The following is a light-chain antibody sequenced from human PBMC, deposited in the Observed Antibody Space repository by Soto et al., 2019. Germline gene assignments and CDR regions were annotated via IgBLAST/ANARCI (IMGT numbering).Light chain of an antibody. CDR3: QQLNSYPS. J-gene: IGKJ2*01. CDR1: QGISSA. V-gene: IGKV1-13*02. CDR2: DAS. Sequence: AIQLTQSPSSLSASVGDRVTITCRARQGISSALAWYQQKPGKAPKLLIYDASSLESGVPSRFSGSGSGTDFTLTISSLQPEDFATYYCQQLNSYPSFGQGTKLEIK.